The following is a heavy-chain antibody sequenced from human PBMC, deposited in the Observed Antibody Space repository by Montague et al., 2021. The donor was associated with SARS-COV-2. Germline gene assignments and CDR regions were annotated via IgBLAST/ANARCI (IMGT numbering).Heavy chain of an antibody. J-gene: IGHJ3*02. CDR2: ISYDGSNK. Sequence: SLRLSCAASGFTFSSYAMHWVRQAPGKGLEWVAVISYDGSNKFSADSVKGRFTISRDNSKNTLYLQMNGLRADDTAVYYCARAGYGSGSYWAFDIWGQGTMVTVSS. CDR3: ARAGYGSGSYWAFDI. CDR1: GFTFSSYA. V-gene: IGHV3-30-3*01. D-gene: IGHD3-10*01.